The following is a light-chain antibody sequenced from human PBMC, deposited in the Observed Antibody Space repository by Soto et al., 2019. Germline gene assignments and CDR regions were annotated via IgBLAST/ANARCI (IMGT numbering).Light chain of an antibody. CDR1: QSVSSSY. CDR2: GAS. CDR3: QQYGTPGT. V-gene: IGKV3-20*01. J-gene: IGKJ1*01. Sequence: EIVLTQSPGTLSLSPGERATLSCSASQSVSSSYLAWYQQKPGQAPRLLIYGASSRATGIPDRFSGSGSVTDFTLTISRLEPEDFAVYYCQQYGTPGTFGQGTKVDIK.